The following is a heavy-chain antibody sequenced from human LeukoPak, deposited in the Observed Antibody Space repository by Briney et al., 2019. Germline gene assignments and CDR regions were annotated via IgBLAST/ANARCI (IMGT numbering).Heavy chain of an antibody. V-gene: IGHV3-33*01. Sequence: GGSLRLSCAASGFTFSSYGMHWVRQAPGKGLEWVAVIWYDGSNKYYADSVKGRFTISRDNSKNTLYLQMNSLRAEDTAVYYCARDQGYCSGGSCFPKESFDYWGQGTLVTDSS. D-gene: IGHD2-15*01. CDR1: GFTFSSYG. CDR2: IWYDGSNK. CDR3: ARDQGYCSGGSCFPKESFDY. J-gene: IGHJ4*02.